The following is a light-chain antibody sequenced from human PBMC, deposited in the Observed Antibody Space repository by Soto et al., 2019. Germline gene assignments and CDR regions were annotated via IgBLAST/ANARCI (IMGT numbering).Light chain of an antibody. J-gene: IGKJ1*01. CDR2: LGS. CDR1: QSLLHSNGYNY. CDR3: MQALQTPLT. V-gene: IGKV2-28*01. Sequence: DIVMTQSPLSLPVTPGEPASISCRSSQSLLHSNGYNYLDWYLQKPGQSPQLLIYLGSNRASGVPDKFSGSGSGTDFTLKISRVEAEDVGVYYCMQALQTPLTFSQGTKVDIK.